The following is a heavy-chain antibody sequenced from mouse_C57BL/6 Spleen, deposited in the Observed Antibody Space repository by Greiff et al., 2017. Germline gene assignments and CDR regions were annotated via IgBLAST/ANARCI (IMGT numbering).Heavy chain of an antibody. Sequence: VQLKQPGTVLARPGASVKMSCKTSGYTFTSYWMHWVKQRPGQGLEWIGAIYPGNSDTSYNQKFKGKAKLTAVTSASTAYMELSSLTNEDSAVYYCTRPSVITTDYYARDYWGQGTSVTVSS. D-gene: IGHD1-1*01. CDR3: TRPSVITTDYYARDY. V-gene: IGHV1-5*01. CDR1: GYTFTSYW. J-gene: IGHJ4*01. CDR2: IYPGNSDT.